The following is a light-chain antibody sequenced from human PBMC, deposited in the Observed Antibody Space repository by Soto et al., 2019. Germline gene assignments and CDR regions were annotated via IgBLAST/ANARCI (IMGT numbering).Light chain of an antibody. J-gene: IGKJ4*01. CDR1: QNININ. Sequence: EIVMTQSPVILSVSPGERATLSCRASQNININLAWYQQRPGQAPRVLIYGASSRASGIPDRFSGSGSGTDFTLTINRLESDDFAFYYCQQYKDWPPLTFGGGTRVDMK. V-gene: IGKV3D-15*01. CDR3: QQYKDWPPLT. CDR2: GAS.